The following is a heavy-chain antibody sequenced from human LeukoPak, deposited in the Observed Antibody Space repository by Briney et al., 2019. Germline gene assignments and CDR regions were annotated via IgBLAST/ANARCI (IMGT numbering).Heavy chain of an antibody. CDR2: IYYSGST. CDR3: ACFGCVVQGCGGI. CDR1: GGSVSSGSYY. D-gene: IGHD3-10*01. J-gene: IGHJ3*02. V-gene: IGHV4-61*01. Sequence: PSETLSLTCTVSGGSVSSGSYYWSWIRQPPGKGLEWIGYIYYSGSTNYNPSLKSRVTISVDTSKNQFSLKLSSVTAAGTAVYYCACFGCVVQGCGGIWGQGTMVTVSS.